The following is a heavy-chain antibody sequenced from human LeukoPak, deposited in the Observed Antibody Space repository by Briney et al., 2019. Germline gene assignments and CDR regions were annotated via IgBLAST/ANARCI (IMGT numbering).Heavy chain of an antibody. CDR2: INSDGSST. CDR3: ARVPPPHYGMDV. J-gene: IGHJ6*02. CDR1: GFTFSRYW. Sequence: GGSLRLSCAASGFTFSRYWMHWVRQAPGKGPVWVSRINSDGSSTSYADSVKGRFTISRDNAKNTLYLQMNSLRAEDTAVYYCARVPPPHYGMDVWGQGTTVTVSS. V-gene: IGHV3-74*01.